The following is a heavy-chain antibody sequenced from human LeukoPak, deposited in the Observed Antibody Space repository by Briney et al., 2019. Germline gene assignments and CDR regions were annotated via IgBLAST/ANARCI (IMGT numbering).Heavy chain of an antibody. Sequence: ASVKVSCKASGGTFSSYAISWVRPAPGQGLEWMGGIIPIFGTANYAQKFQGRVTITADESTSTAYMELSSLRSEDTAVYYCARVPYSSGWFDYWGQGTLVTVSS. CDR3: ARVPYSSGWFDY. CDR1: GGTFSSYA. D-gene: IGHD6-19*01. V-gene: IGHV1-69*13. CDR2: IIPIFGTA. J-gene: IGHJ4*02.